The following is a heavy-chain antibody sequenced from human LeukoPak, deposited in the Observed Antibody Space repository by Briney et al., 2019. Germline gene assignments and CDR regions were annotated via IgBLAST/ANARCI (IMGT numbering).Heavy chain of an antibody. J-gene: IGHJ6*03. D-gene: IGHD2-15*01. CDR1: GGTFSSYA. Sequence: GASVKVSCKASGGTFSSYAISWVRQAPGQGLEWTGGIIPIFGTANYAQKFQGRVTITADESTSTAYMELSSLRSEDTAVYYCARGYCSGGSCYLGDYYYYMDVWGKGTTVTISS. V-gene: IGHV1-69*13. CDR2: IIPIFGTA. CDR3: ARGYCSGGSCYLGDYYYYMDV.